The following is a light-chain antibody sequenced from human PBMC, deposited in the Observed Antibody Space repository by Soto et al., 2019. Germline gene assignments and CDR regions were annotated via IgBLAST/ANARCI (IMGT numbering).Light chain of an antibody. CDR2: DAS. V-gene: IGKV3-11*01. CDR3: QQRRYWPVT. CDR1: QSVSSY. Sequence: EIVWTQSPAILSMSPGERATLSCRASQSVSSYFAWYQQKPGQAPRLLIYDASNRATVVPARVRGSGSGTDFTLTISSLETEDFAVYYCQQRRYWPVTFGQGTKVEIK. J-gene: IGKJ1*01.